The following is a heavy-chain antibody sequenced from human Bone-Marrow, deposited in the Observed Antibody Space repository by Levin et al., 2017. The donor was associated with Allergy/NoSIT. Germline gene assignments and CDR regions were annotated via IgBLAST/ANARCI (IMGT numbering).Heavy chain of an antibody. CDR2: ISWNSGSI. CDR3: AKDLNPSIAVAGTVDYYYGMDV. CDR1: GFTFDDYA. D-gene: IGHD6-19*01. Sequence: SGGSLRLSCAASGFTFDDYAMHWVRQAPGKGLEWVSGISWNSGSIGYADSVKGRFTISRDNAKNSLYLQMNSLRAEDTALYYCAKDLNPSIAVAGTVDYYYGMDVWGQGTTVTVSS. J-gene: IGHJ6*02. V-gene: IGHV3-9*01.